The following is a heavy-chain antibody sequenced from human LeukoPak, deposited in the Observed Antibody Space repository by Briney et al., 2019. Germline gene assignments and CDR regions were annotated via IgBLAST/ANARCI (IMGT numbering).Heavy chain of an antibody. D-gene: IGHD6-13*01. V-gene: IGHV4-4*07. J-gene: IGHJ6*03. CDR2: IYTSGST. Sequence: SETLSLTCTVSGGSISSYYWSWIRQPAGKGLEWIGRIYTSGSTNYNPSLKSRVTMSVDTSKNQFSLKLSSVTAADTAVYYCARVRRVWAAGTGGYYYYMDVWGKGTTVTVSS. CDR3: ARVRRVWAAGTGGYYYYMDV. CDR1: GGSISSYY.